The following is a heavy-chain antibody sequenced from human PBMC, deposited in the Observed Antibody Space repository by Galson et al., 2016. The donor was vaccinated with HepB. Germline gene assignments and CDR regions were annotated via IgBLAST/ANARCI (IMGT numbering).Heavy chain of an antibody. J-gene: IGHJ6*02. CDR3: ARDRKTDYDFWSGTDV. D-gene: IGHD3-3*01. CDR2: INAGNGNT. CDR1: GYTFTSHA. V-gene: IGHV1-3*01. Sequence: SVKVSCKASGYTFTSHAMHWVCQAPGQRLEWMGWINAGNGNTKYSQKFQGRVTITRDTSASTAYMELSSLRSEDTAVYYCARDRKTDYDFWSGTDVWGQGTTVTVSS.